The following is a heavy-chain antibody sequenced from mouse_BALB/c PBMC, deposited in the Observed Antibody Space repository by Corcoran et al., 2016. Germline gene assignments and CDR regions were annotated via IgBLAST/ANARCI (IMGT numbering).Heavy chain of an antibody. CDR2: IYPGSGST. J-gene: IGHJ2*01. Sequence: QVQLQQSGPELVKPGASVKMSCKASGYTFTDYVISWVKQRTGQGLEWIGEIYPGSGSTYYNEKFKGKATLTADQSSNTAYMQLSSLTSEDSAVYFCARWYYGVYFDYWGQGTTLTVSS. CDR3: ARWYYGVYFDY. CDR1: GYTFTDYV. D-gene: IGHD1-1*01. V-gene: IGHV1-81*01.